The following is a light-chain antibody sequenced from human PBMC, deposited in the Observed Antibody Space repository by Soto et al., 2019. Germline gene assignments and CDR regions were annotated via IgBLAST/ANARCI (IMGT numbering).Light chain of an antibody. CDR3: SSFTRSNYDV. Sequence: QSALTQPASVSGSPGQSITISCTGTSSDVGAYNYVSWYQQHPGKVPKLMIYDVSDRPSGVSNRFSGSKSGNTASLTISGLQAEDEADYYCSSFTRSNYDVFGTGTKLTVL. V-gene: IGLV2-14*03. CDR2: DVS. J-gene: IGLJ1*01. CDR1: SSDVGAYNY.